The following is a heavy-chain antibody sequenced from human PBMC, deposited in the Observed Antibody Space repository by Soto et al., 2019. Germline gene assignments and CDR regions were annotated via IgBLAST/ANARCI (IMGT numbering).Heavy chain of an antibody. V-gene: IGHV4-34*01. J-gene: IGHJ4*02. Sequence: SETLSLTCAVYGGSFSGYYWSWIRQPPGKGLEWIGEINHSGSTNYNPSLKSRVTISVDTSKNQFSPKLSSVTAADTAVYYCARGYSWVEIVVVVAATRYFDYWGQGTLVTVSS. CDR2: INHSGST. CDR1: GGSFSGYY. CDR3: ARGYSWVEIVVVVAATRYFDY. D-gene: IGHD2-15*01.